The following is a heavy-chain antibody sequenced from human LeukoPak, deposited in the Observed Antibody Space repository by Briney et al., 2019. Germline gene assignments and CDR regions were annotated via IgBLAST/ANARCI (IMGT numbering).Heavy chain of an antibody. Sequence: PSETLSLTCTASGGSISGYFWSWIRQPAGKGLEWIGRIYSSGSTNYNPSLKGRVTMSVDTSNNQFSLKLSSLTAADTAVYYCARAYATGRSDYWGQGTLVTVSS. D-gene: IGHD2-2*01. CDR3: ARAYATGRSDY. CDR1: GGSISGYF. J-gene: IGHJ4*02. V-gene: IGHV4-4*07. CDR2: IYSSGST.